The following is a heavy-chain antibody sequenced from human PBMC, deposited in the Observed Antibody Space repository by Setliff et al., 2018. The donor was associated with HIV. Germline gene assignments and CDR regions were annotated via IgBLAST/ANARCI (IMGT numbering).Heavy chain of an antibody. J-gene: IGHJ4*02. Sequence: GGSLRLSCAASGFRFSDYAMGWVRQAPGKGLEWVSAIGTGGDTNYADSVMGRFTISRDNPKNTLYLQMNSLRAEDTAVYYCARVGKDGYNYNYFDYWGQGTLVTV. CDR3: ARVGKDGYNYNYFDY. CDR1: GFRFSDYA. D-gene: IGHD5-12*01. CDR2: IGTGGDT. V-gene: IGHV3-23*01.